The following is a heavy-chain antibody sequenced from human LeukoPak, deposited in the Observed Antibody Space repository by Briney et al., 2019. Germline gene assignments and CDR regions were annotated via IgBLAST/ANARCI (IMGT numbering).Heavy chain of an antibody. CDR3: AREGDISLDY. J-gene: IGHJ4*02. V-gene: IGHV3-66*01. D-gene: IGHD2-15*01. CDR1: GFTVSSNY. CDR2: IYGGGNT. Sequence: PGGSLRLSCAASGFTVSSNYMTWVRQAPGKGLEWVSVIYGGGNTYYADSVKGRFTISRDNAKNSLYLQMNSLRAEDTAVYYCAREGDISLDYWGQGTLVTVSS.